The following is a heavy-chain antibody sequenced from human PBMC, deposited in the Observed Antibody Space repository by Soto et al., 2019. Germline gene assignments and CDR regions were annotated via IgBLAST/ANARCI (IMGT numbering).Heavy chain of an antibody. V-gene: IGHV1-18*01. CDR3: SRMVRGPNSRSTHYIKV. CDR2: ISGNSGDT. CDR1: GYSFTSHG. D-gene: IGHD3-10*01. Sequence: GAEVQKPGASVKVSCKASGYSFTSHGISWVRQAPGQGLEWMGWISGNSGDTNYAQKLQGRVTVTTDTSTSTAYMELRSLSSVDAAVFYSSRMVRGPNSRSTHYIKVWGKGTTVTVSS. J-gene: IGHJ6*03.